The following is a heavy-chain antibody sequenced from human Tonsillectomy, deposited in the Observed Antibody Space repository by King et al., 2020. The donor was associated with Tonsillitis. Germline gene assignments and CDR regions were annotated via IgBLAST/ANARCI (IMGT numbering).Heavy chain of an antibody. D-gene: IGHD3-16*01. V-gene: IGHV3-33*05. CDR1: GFTFSNYG. J-gene: IGHJ6*02. CDR2: ISYDGRNK. Sequence: QLVQSGGGVVQPGRSLRLSCAASGFTFSNYGMHWVRQAPGKGLEWVAVISYDGRNKYYADSVKGRFNISRDNSKNTLYLQMNSLRAEDTAVYYCARPEVTPPKYYYYGMDVWGQGTTVTVSS. CDR3: ARPEVTPPKYYYYGMDV.